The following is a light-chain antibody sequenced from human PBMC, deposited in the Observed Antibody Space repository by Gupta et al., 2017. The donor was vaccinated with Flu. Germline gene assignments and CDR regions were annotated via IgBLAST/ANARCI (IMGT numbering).Light chain of an antibody. J-gene: IGKJ1*01. V-gene: IGKV3-20*01. CDR3: QQYGSSRT. CDR1: QSVSSSY. Sequence: IVLTLSPGTLSLSPGERATLSCRASQSVSSSYLAWYQQKPGQAPRLLIYGASSRATGITDRFSGSGSGKDFTLTISRLETEDFAVYYCQQYGSSRTFGQGTKVEIK. CDR2: GAS.